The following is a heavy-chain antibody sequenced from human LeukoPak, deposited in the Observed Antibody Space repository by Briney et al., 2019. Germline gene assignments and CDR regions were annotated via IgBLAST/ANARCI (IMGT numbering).Heavy chain of an antibody. J-gene: IGHJ3*02. CDR3: ARHTRPGYSGYKNAFDI. CDR2: LYDSGSH. V-gene: IGHV4-39*01. D-gene: IGHD5-12*01. Sequence: SETLSLTCTVSGGSISSSDYYWDWIRQPPGKGLEWIGILYDSGSHYYYPTPPRRVTISVDTSSKQFSLTLCSVTAAAPALFYCARHTRPGYSGYKNAFDIWSPESMVTVSS. CDR1: GGSISSSDYY.